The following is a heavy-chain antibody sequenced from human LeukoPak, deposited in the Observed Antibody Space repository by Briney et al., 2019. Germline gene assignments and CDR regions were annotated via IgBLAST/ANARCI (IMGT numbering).Heavy chain of an antibody. Sequence: GGSLRHSRAASGLNFSGYGIHWVRQAPGKGLEWVAFLSYGGTNQLYADSVKGRFTISGDSSKNTLYLQMYTLRGDDTAVYYCARGLYTNGWYYFDYWGQGTLVTVSS. CDR2: LSYGGTNQ. V-gene: IGHV3-33*05. J-gene: IGHJ4*02. CDR1: GLNFSGYG. CDR3: ARGLYTNGWYYFDY. D-gene: IGHD6-19*01.